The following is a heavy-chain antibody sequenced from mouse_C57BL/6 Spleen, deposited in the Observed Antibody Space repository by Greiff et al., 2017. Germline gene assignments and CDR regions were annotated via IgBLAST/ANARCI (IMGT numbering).Heavy chain of an antibody. V-gene: IGHV1-69*01. CDR2: IDPSDSYT. J-gene: IGHJ4*01. CDR3: ARGSMGYYYAMDY. CDR1: GYTFTSYW. D-gene: IGHD2-10*02. Sequence: VQLQQPGAELVMPGASVKLSCKASGYTFTSYWMHWVKQRPGQGLEWIGEIDPSDSYTNYNQKFKGKSTLTVDKSSSTAYMQLSSLTSEDSAVYYCARGSMGYYYAMDYWGQGTSVTVSS.